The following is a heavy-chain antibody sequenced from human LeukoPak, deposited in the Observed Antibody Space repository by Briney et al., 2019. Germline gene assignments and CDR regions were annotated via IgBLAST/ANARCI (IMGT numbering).Heavy chain of an antibody. V-gene: IGHV3-23*01. CDR2: ISGSGGST. D-gene: IGHD4-17*01. J-gene: IGHJ6*02. CDR1: GFTFSSYA. CDR3: ARPSGDYLYYYYGMDV. Sequence: GGSLRLSCAASGFTFSSYAMSWVRQASGKGLEWVSAISGSGGSTYYADSVKGRFTISRDNSKNTLYLQMNSLRAEDTAVYYCARPSGDYLYYYYGMDVWGQGTTVTVSS.